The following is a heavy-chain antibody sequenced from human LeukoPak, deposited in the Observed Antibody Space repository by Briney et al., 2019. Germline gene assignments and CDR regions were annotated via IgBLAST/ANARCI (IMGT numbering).Heavy chain of an antibody. Sequence: PSQTLSLTCTVSGGSISSGSYYWSWIRQPAGKGLEWIGRIYTSGSTNYNPSLTSRVTISVDTSKNQFSLKLSSVTAADTAVYYCARGSSAVAFNWFDPWGQGTLVTVSS. V-gene: IGHV4-61*02. J-gene: IGHJ5*02. CDR1: GGSISSGSYY. CDR3: ARGSSAVAFNWFDP. CDR2: IYTSGST. D-gene: IGHD6-19*01.